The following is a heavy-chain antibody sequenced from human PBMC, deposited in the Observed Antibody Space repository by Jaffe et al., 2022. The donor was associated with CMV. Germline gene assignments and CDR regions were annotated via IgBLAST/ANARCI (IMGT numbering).Heavy chain of an antibody. CDR1: GGSISSSSYY. J-gene: IGHJ4*02. Sequence: QLQLQESGPGLVKPSETLSLTCTVSGGSISSSSYYWGWIRQPPGKGLEWIGSIYYSGSTYYNPSLKSRVTISVDTSKNQFSLKLSSVTAADTAVYYCARSGWYVRFDYWGQGTLVTVSS. CDR2: IYYSGST. D-gene: IGHD6-19*01. CDR3: ARSGWYVRFDY. V-gene: IGHV4-39*01.